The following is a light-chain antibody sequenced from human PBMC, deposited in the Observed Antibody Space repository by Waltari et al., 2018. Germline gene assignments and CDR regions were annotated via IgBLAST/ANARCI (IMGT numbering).Light chain of an antibody. V-gene: IGLV2-14*03. CDR2: DVS. J-gene: IGLJ3*02. CDR3: SSQSSDDVVL. CDR1: RSDVGTYNS. Sequence: QSALTHLASVSGSPGQSTTIPCPGTRSDVGTYNSSPWYQDHPGQGPKVIIYDVSDRPAGVSARFSGSKSGNTASLTISELQAEYEADYYCSSQSSDDVVLFGGGTKVTVL.